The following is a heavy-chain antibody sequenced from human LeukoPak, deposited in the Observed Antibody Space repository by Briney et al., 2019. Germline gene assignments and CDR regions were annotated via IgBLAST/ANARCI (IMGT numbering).Heavy chain of an antibody. CDR3: ARDRRGEKDFDV. J-gene: IGHJ3*01. Sequence: GGSLRLSCAASGISVSNDYVSWVRQAPGKGLEWVSAIYADGYTRDAASVKGRFSISRHNSKNTVYLQMDNLRPEDTAVYYCARDRRGEKDFDVWGPGTMVTVSS. CDR1: GISVSNDY. V-gene: IGHV3-53*04. CDR2: IYADGYT.